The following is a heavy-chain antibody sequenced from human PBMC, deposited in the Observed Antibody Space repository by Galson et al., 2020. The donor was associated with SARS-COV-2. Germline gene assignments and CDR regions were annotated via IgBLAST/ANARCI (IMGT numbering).Heavy chain of an antibody. CDR1: GYTFTSYG. D-gene: IGHD3-3*01. V-gene: IGHV1-18*04. J-gene: IGHJ6*02. CDR3: ARVDQVFWSGYYNHYYGMDV. Sequence: ASVKVSCKASGYTFTSYGISWVRQAPGQGLEWMGWISAYNGNTNYAQKLQGRVTMTTDTSTSTAYMELRSLRSDDTAVYYCARVDQVFWSGYYNHYYGMDVWGQGTTVTVSS. CDR2: ISAYNGNT.